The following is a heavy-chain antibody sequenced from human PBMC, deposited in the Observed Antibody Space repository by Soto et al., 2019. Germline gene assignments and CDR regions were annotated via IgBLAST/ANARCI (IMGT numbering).Heavy chain of an antibody. CDR1: GGSISSSSYY. D-gene: IGHD2-8*01. CDR3: ASDLGYCTNGVCYGNWFDP. CDR2: IYYSGST. J-gene: IGHJ5*02. V-gene: IGHV4-39*01. Sequence: QLQLQESGLGLVKPSETLSLTCTVSGGSISSSSYYWGWIRQPPGKGLEWIGSIYYSGSTYYNPSLKSRVTISVDTSKNQFSLKLSSVTAADTAVYYCASDLGYCTNGVCYGNWFDPWGQGTLVTVSS.